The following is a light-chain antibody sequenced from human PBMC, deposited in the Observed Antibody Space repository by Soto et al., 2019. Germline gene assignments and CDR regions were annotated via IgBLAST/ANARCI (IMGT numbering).Light chain of an antibody. J-gene: IGKJ2*01. CDR3: QQGHNWPLT. CDR2: GAS. Sequence: EIVMTQSPATLSLSPGERAALSCRASQSINSALAWYQQKPGQHPRLLNYGASTRATGVPARFTGSESGSEFTLTISGLQSEDVAVYSCQQGHNWPLTFGQGTRLEV. CDR1: QSINSA. V-gene: IGKV3-15*01.